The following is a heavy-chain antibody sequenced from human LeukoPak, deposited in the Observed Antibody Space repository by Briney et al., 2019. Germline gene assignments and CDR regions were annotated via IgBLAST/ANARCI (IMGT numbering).Heavy chain of an antibody. Sequence: GGSLRLSCAASGFSLSSHAMSWVRQAPGKGLEWVSATSSSDAGTYYADSVRGRFTISRDNSKNTLYLQMNSLRAEDAAVYYCARAPVTSCRGAYCYPFDYWGQGTLVTVSS. CDR1: GFSLSSHA. D-gene: IGHD2-21*01. CDR2: TSSSDAGT. J-gene: IGHJ4*02. CDR3: ARAPVTSCRGAYCYPFDY. V-gene: IGHV3-23*01.